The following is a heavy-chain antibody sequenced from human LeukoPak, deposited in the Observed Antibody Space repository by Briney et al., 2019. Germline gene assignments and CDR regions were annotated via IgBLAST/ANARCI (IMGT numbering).Heavy chain of an antibody. J-gene: IGHJ4*02. CDR1: GGSISSYY. CDR3: ARQGDYCGGDCYSSA. D-gene: IGHD2-21*01. CDR2: IYYSGST. V-gene: IGHV4-59*08. Sequence: SETLSLTCTVSGGSISSYYWSWIRQPPGKGLEWIGYIYYSGSTNYNPSLKSRVTISVDTSKNQFSLKLSSVTAADTAVYYCARQGDYCGGDCYSSAWGQGTLVTVSS.